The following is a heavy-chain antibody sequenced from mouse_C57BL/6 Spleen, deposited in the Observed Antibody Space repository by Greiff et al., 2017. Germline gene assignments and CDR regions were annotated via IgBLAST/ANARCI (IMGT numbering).Heavy chain of an antibody. CDR3: ARQGDYARYFDV. CDR1: GFTFSSYG. CDR2: ISSGGSYT. J-gene: IGHJ1*03. Sequence: EVKLVESGGDLVKPGGSLKLSCAASGFTFSSYGMSWVRQTPDKRLEWVATISSGGSYTYYPASVKGRFTISRDNAKNTLYLQMSSLKSEDTAMYYCARQGDYARYFDVWGTGTTVTVSS. V-gene: IGHV5-6*01. D-gene: IGHD2-4*01.